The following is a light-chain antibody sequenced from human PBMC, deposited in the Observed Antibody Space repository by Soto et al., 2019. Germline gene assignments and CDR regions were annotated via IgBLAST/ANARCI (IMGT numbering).Light chain of an antibody. Sequence: EIGMTQSPATLSLAPGERVTLSCRASESVSTNLACYQRKAGQAPRLLIYGASTRATGIPARVSGSGSGTECTLTISGLQSEDFAVYYCQQYSIWRTFGQGTKVQIK. CDR1: ESVSTN. J-gene: IGKJ1*01. V-gene: IGKV3-15*01. CDR2: GAS. CDR3: QQYSIWRT.